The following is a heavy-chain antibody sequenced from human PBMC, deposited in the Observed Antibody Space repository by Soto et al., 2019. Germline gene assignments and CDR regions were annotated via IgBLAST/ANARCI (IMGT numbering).Heavy chain of an antibody. D-gene: IGHD4-17*01. J-gene: IGHJ3*02. CDR3: ARGNYGDYSDSFDI. CDR2: ITPISGAT. CDR1: GGTFISFA. Sequence: QVQLVQSGAEVKKPGSSVKVSCKASGGTFISFAINWVRQAPGQGLEWMGEITPISGATNYAQKFQGRFTMTVDESTNSAFMELSSLTAEDTAVCYCARGNYGDYSDSFDIWVQGTMVTVSS. V-gene: IGHV1-69*01.